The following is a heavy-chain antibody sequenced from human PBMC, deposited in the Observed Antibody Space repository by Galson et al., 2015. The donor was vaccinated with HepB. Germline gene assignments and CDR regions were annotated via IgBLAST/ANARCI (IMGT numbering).Heavy chain of an antibody. D-gene: IGHD5-24*01. Sequence: SLRLSCAASGFTFGDYAMSWFRQAPGKGLEWVGFIRSKAYGGTTEYAASVKGRFTISRDDSKSIAYLQMNSLKTEDTAVYYCTRQVSGRWLQPHPLDYWGQGTLVTVSS. V-gene: IGHV3-49*03. CDR1: GFTFGDYA. CDR3: TRQVSGRWLQPHPLDY. J-gene: IGHJ4*02. CDR2: IRSKAYGGTT.